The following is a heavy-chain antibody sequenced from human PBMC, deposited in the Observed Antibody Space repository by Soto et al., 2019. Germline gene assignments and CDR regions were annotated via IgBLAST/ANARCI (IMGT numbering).Heavy chain of an antibody. CDR2: IWYDGSNK. CDR3: ARDRRFLEWLLRLHYYYGMAV. Sequence: RDSCRVGEVNSCGCGLHRVRKDTGKGLEWVAVIWYDGSNKYYADSVKGRFTISRDNSKNTLYLQMNSLRAEDTAVYYCARDRRFLEWLLRLHYYYGMAVWGQGTTVTVSS. V-gene: IGHV3-33*01. D-gene: IGHD3-3*01. J-gene: IGHJ6*02. CDR1: EVNSCGCG.